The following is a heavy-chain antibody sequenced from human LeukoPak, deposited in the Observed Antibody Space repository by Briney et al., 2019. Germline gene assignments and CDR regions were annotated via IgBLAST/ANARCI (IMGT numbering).Heavy chain of an antibody. V-gene: IGHV3-23*01. CDR1: GFTFSDYA. J-gene: IGHJ4*02. CDR3: AKAELGVDTFFDY. Sequence: AGGSLRLSSAASGFTFSDYALGWVRKAPGRGLEWVVTLSGSGAGTYYSDSVQGRFTISRDNSKRTLFLQMNSLRAEDTAFYYCAKAELGVDTFFDYWGQGTLVTVSS. CDR2: LSGSGAGT. D-gene: IGHD3-3*01.